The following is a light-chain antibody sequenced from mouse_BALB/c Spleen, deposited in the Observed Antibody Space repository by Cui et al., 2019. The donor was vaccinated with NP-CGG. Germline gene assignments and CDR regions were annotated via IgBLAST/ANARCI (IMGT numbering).Light chain of an antibody. CDR2: GTN. J-gene: IGLJ1*01. Sequence: HAVMNDQSALTTSPGETVTLTFRSSTGAVTTSNYANWVQEKPDHLFTGLIGGTNNRAPGVPARFSGSLIGDKAALTITGAQLEDEAIYFCALWYSNHWVFGGGTKLTVL. CDR3: ALWYSNHWV. CDR1: TGAVTTSNY. V-gene: IGLV1*01.